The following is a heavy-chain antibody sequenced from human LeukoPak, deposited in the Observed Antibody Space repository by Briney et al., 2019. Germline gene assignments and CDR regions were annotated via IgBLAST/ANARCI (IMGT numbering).Heavy chain of an antibody. CDR2: ISGNGDNT. D-gene: IGHD2-15*01. J-gene: IGHJ3*01. V-gene: IGHV3-64D*06. CDR3: TRDSALLGVAFDL. CDR1: GFPFNTYA. Sequence: GGSLRLSCSASGFPFNTYAIHWVRQAPGKGLEYVAGISGNGDNTDFADSAKGRFTISRDNSKSTLFLQMNSLRAEDTAVYFCTRDSALLGVAFDLWGQGTVVTVSS.